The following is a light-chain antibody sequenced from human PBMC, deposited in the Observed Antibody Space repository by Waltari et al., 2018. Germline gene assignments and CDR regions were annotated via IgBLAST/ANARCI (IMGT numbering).Light chain of an antibody. CDR2: QDV. V-gene: IGLV3-1*01. CDR3: QTWDSTYVV. J-gene: IGLJ2*01. Sequence: SYELTQPPSVSVSPGQTANISCSGTKLGAKYVCWYHQKPGQSPVLVIYQDVKRPSGIPERFSGSNSGNTATLTISGTQAMDEADYYCQTWDSTYVVFGGGTTLTVL. CDR1: KLGAKY.